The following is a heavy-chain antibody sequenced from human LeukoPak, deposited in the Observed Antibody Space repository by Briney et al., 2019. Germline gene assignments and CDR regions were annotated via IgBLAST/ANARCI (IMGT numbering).Heavy chain of an antibody. J-gene: IGHJ4*02. D-gene: IGHD3-10*01. CDR2: ISGSGGST. CDR1: GFTFSSYG. CDR3: AILAITMVRGVGWGSDY. Sequence: GGTLRLSCAASGFTFSSYGMSWVRQAPGKGLEWVSAISGSGGSTYYADSVKGRFTISRDNSKNTLYLQMNSLRAEDTAVYYCAILAITMVRGVGWGSDYWGQGTLVTVSS. V-gene: IGHV3-23*01.